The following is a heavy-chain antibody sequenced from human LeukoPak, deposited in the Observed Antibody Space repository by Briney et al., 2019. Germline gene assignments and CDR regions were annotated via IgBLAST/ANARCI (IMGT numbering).Heavy chain of an antibody. J-gene: IGHJ4*02. V-gene: IGHV3-23*01. CDR2: ISGSGGST. D-gene: IGHD5-18*01. CDR3: ASIVDTAMVPYFDY. CDR1: GFTFSSYA. Sequence: GGSLRLSCAASGFTFSSYAMSWVRQAPGKGLEWGSAISGSGGSTYYADSVKGRFTISRDNAKNSLYLQMNSLRAEDTAVYYCASIVDTAMVPYFDYWGQGTLVTVSS.